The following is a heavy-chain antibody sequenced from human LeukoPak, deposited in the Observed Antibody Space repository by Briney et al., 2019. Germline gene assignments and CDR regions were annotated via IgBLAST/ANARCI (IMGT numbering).Heavy chain of an antibody. Sequence: SETLSLTCTVSGGSISSFYWSWIRQPAGKGLEWIGRIYTSGSTNYNPSLKSRVTMSVDTSKNQFSLKLSSVTAADTAVYYCRGYYYDSSGYTTDYWGQGTLVTVSS. V-gene: IGHV4-4*07. CDR1: GGSISSFY. D-gene: IGHD3-22*01. J-gene: IGHJ4*02. CDR3: RGYYYDSSGYTTDY. CDR2: IYTSGST.